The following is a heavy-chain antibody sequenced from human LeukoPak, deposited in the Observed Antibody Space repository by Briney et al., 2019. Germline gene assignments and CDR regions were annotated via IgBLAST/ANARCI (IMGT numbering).Heavy chain of an antibody. V-gene: IGHV3-7*01. D-gene: IGHD4-23*01. CDR1: GFTFSNDW. J-gene: IGHJ4*02. CDR2: IRQRGSDK. Sequence: GGSLRLSCAASGFTFSNDWMSWVRQAPGKGLEWVANIRQRGSDKYYVDSVKGRFTISRDNAENSLYLQVNSLRAEDTAVYYCARGRYGGNSYYFDYWGQGTLVTVSS. CDR3: ARGRYGGNSYYFDY.